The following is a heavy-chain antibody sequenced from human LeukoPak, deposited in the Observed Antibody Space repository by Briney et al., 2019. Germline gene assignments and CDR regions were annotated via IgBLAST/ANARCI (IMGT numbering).Heavy chain of an antibody. CDR1: GYTFTASY. J-gene: IGHJ6*02. V-gene: IGHV1-2*06. CDR2: INPSNGDT. D-gene: IGHD1-14*01. CDR3: ARSWYGMDV. Sequence: ASVRVLCKVSGYTFTASYMKWARQAPGQGLEWMGRINPSNGDTEYEQKFQGRVTMTRDTSIGTVYMELSRLTSDDTAVYYCARSWYGMDVWGQGTTVTVSS.